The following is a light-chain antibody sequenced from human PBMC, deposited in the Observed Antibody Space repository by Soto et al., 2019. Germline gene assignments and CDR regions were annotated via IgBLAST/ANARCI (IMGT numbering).Light chain of an antibody. CDR3: QTWGTGIQGV. CDR2: LNSDGSH. J-gene: IGLJ2*01. Sequence: QAVLTQSPSASASLGASVKLTCTLSSGHSSYAIAWHQQQPEKGPRYLMKLNSDGSHSKGDGIPDRFSGSSSGAERYLTISSLQSEDVADYYCQTWGTGIQGVFGGGTHLTVL. CDR1: SGHSSYA. V-gene: IGLV4-69*01.